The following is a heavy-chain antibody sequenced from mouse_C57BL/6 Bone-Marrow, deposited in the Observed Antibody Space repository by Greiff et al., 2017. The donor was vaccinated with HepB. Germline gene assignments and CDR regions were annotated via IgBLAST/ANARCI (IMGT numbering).Heavy chain of an antibody. CDR3: ATNYGSSYVYWYIDV. CDR2: IWSGGST. D-gene: IGHD1-1*01. V-gene: IGHV2-2*01. J-gene: IGHJ1*03. CDR1: GFSLTSYG. Sequence: QVQLQQSGPGLVQPSQSLSITCTVSGFSLTSYGVHWVRQSPGKGLEWLGVIWSGGSTDYNAAFISRLSIIKDNSKSQVFFKMNSLQAADTAIYFCATNYGSSYVYWYIDVWGTGTTVTVSS.